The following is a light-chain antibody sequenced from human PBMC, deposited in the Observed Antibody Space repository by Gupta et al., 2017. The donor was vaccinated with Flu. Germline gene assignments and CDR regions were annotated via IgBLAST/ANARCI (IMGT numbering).Light chain of an antibody. CDR3: QQRYNWPIT. V-gene: IGKV3-11*01. CDR1: QTVTTY. CDR2: DAS. J-gene: IGKJ5*01. Sequence: VSTQPPVTLSMSPGERATLSCRASQTVTTYLAWYQQKIGQAPRLLIYDASIRATGTPARFSGSGSATDFTLTISRLEPEDFAVYYCQQRYNWPITFGPGTRLEIK.